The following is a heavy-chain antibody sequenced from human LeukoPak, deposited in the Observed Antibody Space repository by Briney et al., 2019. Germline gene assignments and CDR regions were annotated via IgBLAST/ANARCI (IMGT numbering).Heavy chain of an antibody. CDR2: IQYDGSNK. CDR3: ARGIVVVTAQGDAFDI. J-gene: IGHJ3*02. CDR1: GFTFSSYG. D-gene: IGHD2-21*02. Sequence: GGSLRLSCAASGFTFSSYGMHWVRQAPGKGLDWVAFIQYDGSNKYYADSVKGRFTISRDNSKNTLYLQMNSLRAEDTAVYYCARGIVVVTAQGDAFDIWGQGTMVTVSS. V-gene: IGHV3-30*02.